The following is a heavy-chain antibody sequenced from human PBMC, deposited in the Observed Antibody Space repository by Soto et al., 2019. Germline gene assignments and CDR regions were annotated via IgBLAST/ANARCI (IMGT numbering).Heavy chain of an antibody. CDR3: ARSQGSSTSLEIYYYYYYGRDV. V-gene: IGHV1-69*01. Sequence: QVQLVQSGAEVKKPGSSVKVSCKASGGTFSSYAISWVRQAPGQGLEWMGGIIPISETTNYAQKFQGRVTITADESKSTAYIELSSLRSEDTAVYYCARSQGSSTSLEIYYYYYYGRDVWGQGTTVTVSS. CDR2: IIPISETT. J-gene: IGHJ6*02. D-gene: IGHD2-2*01. CDR1: GGTFSSYA.